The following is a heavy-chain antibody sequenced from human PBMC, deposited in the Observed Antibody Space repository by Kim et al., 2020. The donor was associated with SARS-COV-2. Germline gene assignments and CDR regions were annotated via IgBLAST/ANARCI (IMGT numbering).Heavy chain of an antibody. J-gene: IGHJ3*02. Sequence: RFTISRDNAKNTLYLQMNSLRAEDTAVYYCAKRVAGYSSSWYPKPDAFEIWGQGTMVTVSS. D-gene: IGHD6-13*01. CDR3: AKRVAGYSSSWYPKPDAFEI. V-gene: IGHV3-23*01.